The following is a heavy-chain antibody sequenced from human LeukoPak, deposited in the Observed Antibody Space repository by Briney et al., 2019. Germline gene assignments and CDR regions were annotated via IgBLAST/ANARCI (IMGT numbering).Heavy chain of an antibody. CDR3: ARNYYGSGSYEYYFDY. CDR1: RYTFTGYY. J-gene: IGHJ4*02. V-gene: IGHV1-2*02. CDR2: INPNSGGT. D-gene: IGHD3-10*01. Sequence: ASVKVSCKASRYTFTGYYMHWVRQAPGQGLEWMGWINPNSGGTNYAQKFQGRVTMTRDTSISTAYMELSRLRSDDPAVYYCARNYYGSGSYEYYFDYWGQGTLVTVSS.